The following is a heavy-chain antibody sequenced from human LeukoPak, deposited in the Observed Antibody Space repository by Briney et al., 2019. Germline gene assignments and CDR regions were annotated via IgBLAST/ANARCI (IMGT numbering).Heavy chain of an antibody. J-gene: IGHJ6*02. CDR3: ARAGDSSGSPNYYYYGKDV. D-gene: IGHD6-25*01. Sequence: PGGSLRLSCAAYGFIFSTYAMHWVRQAPGKGLEWVAILSSDESTKYYADSVRGRFTISRDSSRKTVYLQMNSLRPEDTAVYYCARAGDSSGSPNYYYYGKDVWGQGTTVTVSS. V-gene: IGHV3-30-3*01. CDR2: LSSDESTK. CDR1: GFIFSTYA.